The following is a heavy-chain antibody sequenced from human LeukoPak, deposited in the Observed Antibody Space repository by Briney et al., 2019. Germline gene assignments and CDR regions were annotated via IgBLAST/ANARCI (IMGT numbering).Heavy chain of an antibody. Sequence: PGASVKVSCKASGYTFTSYGISWVRQAPGQGLEWMGWISAYNGNTNYAQKLQGRVTMTTDTSTSTAYMELRSLRSDDTAVYYCAREYSSSGVDWFDPWGQGTLVTVSS. V-gene: IGHV1-18*01. CDR1: GYTFTSYG. CDR2: ISAYNGNT. J-gene: IGHJ5*02. CDR3: AREYSSSGVDWFDP. D-gene: IGHD6-13*01.